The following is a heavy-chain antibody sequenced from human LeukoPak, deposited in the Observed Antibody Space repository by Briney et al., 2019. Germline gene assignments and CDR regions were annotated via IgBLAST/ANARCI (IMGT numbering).Heavy chain of an antibody. V-gene: IGHV1-46*01. CDR3: ARDQGKGYCTNGVCYINQYNWFDP. Sequence: ASVKVSCKASGYTFTSYYMHWVRQAPGQGLEWMGIINPSGGSTSYAQKFQGRVTMTRDTSTSAVYMELSSLGSEDTAVYYCARDQGKGYCTNGVCYINQYNWFDPWGQGTLVTVSS. CDR1: GYTFTSYY. CDR2: INPSGGST. D-gene: IGHD2-8*01. J-gene: IGHJ5*02.